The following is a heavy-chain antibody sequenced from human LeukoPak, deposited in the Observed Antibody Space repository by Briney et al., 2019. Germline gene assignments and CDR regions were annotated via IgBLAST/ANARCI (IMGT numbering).Heavy chain of an antibody. D-gene: IGHD3-10*01. Sequence: ASVKVSCKASGYTFIGYYMHWVRQAPGQGLEWMGWMNPNTGNTGYAQKFQGRVTMTRDTSISTAYMELSSLRSDDTAVYYCARKFLGSRGYYFDYWGQGTLVTVSS. CDR2: MNPNTGNT. V-gene: IGHV1-8*02. CDR3: ARKFLGSRGYYFDY. CDR1: GYTFIGYY. J-gene: IGHJ4*02.